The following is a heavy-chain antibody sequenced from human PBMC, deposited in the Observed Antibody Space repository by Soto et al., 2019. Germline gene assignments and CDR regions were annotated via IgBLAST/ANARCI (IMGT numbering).Heavy chain of an antibody. CDR2: ISYDGINK. V-gene: IGHV3-30-3*01. CDR1: GFTFSSYA. J-gene: IGHJ6*02. Sequence: GGSLRLSCAASGFTFSSYAIHWVRQAPCKGLEWVAVISYDGINKYYADSVKGRFTISRDNSKNTLYLQMNSLRAEDTAVYYCARISSNSWVDVWGQWTTVTVSS. CDR3: ARISSNSWVDV. D-gene: IGHD2-2*01.